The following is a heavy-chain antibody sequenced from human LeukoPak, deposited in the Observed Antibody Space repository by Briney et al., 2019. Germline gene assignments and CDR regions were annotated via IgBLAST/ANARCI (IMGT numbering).Heavy chain of an antibody. CDR3: AREDPYYDFWSGSPAFDY. CDR1: GGTFSSYA. V-gene: IGHV1-2*02. D-gene: IGHD3-3*01. J-gene: IGHJ4*02. CDR2: INPNSGGT. Sequence: GASVKVSCRASGGTFSSYAISWVRQAPGQGLEWMGWINPNSGGTNYAQKFQGRVTMTRDTSISTAYMELSRLRSDDTAVYYCAREDPYYDFWSGSPAFDYWGQGTLVTVSS.